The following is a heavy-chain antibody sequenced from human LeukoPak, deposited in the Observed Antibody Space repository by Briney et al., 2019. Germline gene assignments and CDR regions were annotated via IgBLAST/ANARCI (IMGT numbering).Heavy chain of an antibody. CDR2: IYSKTDGGTI. Sequence: GGSLRLSCAASKFTFSNAWMSWVRQAPGKGLEWVGRIYSKTDGGTIDYAAPVKDRFTISRDDSKNTLYLQMGSLRAEDMAVYYCARVSLGYYDSSGYPDYWGQGTLVTVSS. CDR3: ARVSLGYYDSSGYPDY. J-gene: IGHJ4*02. CDR1: KFTFSNAW. D-gene: IGHD3-22*01. V-gene: IGHV3-15*01.